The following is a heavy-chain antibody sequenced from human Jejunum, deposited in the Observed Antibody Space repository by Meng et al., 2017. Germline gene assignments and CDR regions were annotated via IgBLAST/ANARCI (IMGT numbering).Heavy chain of an antibody. V-gene: IGHV4-30-4*01. J-gene: IGHJ4*02. CDR2: IYYSGST. Sequence: VQLQEAGPGLVKPSQTLSLTCTVSGDSINSPDYYWSWIRQPPEKGLELIGYIYYSGSTYYNPSLKSRVSISGDTSNKQFSLKLTSVTAADTAVYYCARSPYSGSALPFFDYWGQGTLVTVSS. D-gene: IGHD1-26*01. CDR1: GDSINSPDYY. CDR3: ARSPYSGSALPFFDY.